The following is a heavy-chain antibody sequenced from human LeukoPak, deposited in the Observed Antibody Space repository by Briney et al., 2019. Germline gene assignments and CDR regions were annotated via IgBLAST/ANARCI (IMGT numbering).Heavy chain of an antibody. CDR1: GFTVSSNY. CDR3: ARGKGYSYGLYYFDY. J-gene: IGHJ4*02. CDR2: IYSGGNT. Sequence: GGSLRLSCAASGFTVSSNYMSWVRQAPGKGLEWVSVIYSGGNTYYADSVKGRFTISRDNSKNTLYLQMNSLRAEDTAVYYCARGKGYSYGLYYFDYWGQGALVTVSS. V-gene: IGHV3-53*01. D-gene: IGHD5-18*01.